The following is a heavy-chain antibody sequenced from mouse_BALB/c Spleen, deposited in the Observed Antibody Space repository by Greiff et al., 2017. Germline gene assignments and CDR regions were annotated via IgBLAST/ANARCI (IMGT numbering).Heavy chain of an antibody. CDR2: ISSGGGST. D-gene: IGHD2-1*01. Sequence: EVMLVESGGGLVKPGGSLKLSCAASGFAFSSYDMSWVRQTPEKRLEWVAYISSGGGSTYYPDTVKGRFTISRDNAKNTLYLQMSSLKSEDTAMYYCAREEGNGNYVFDYWGQGTTLTVSS. CDR1: GFAFSSYD. J-gene: IGHJ2*01. V-gene: IGHV5-12-1*01. CDR3: AREEGNGNYVFDY.